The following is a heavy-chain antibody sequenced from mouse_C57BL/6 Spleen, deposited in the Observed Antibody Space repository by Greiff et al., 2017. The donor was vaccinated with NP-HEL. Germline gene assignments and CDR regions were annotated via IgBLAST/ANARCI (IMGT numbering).Heavy chain of an antibody. J-gene: IGHJ1*03. V-gene: IGHV1-42*01. CDR2: INPSTGGT. CDR3: ARGDYDEYCDV. Sequence: VQLQQSGPELVKPGASVKISCKASGYSFTGYYMNWVKQSPEKSLEWIGEINPSTGGTTYNQKFKAKATLTVDKSSSTAYMQLKSLTSEDSAVYYCARGDYDEYCDVWGTGTTVTVSS. D-gene: IGHD2-4*01. CDR1: GYSFTGYY.